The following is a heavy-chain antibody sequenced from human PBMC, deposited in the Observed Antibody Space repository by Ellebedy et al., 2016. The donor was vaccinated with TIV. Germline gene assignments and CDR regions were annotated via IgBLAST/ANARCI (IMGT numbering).Heavy chain of an antibody. CDR2: IDYSGST. Sequence: MPSETLSLTCTVSGGSISPYYWSWIRQPPGKGLEWIGYIDYSGSTNYNPSLKSRITISVDTSKNQFSLKLSSVTAADTAVYYCARHVPRYCSGGSCSRFDYWGQGTLVTVSS. CDR1: GGSISPYY. J-gene: IGHJ4*02. D-gene: IGHD2-15*01. V-gene: IGHV4-59*01. CDR3: ARHVPRYCSGGSCSRFDY.